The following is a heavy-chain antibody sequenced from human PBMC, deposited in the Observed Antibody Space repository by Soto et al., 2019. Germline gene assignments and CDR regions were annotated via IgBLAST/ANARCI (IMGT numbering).Heavy chain of an antibody. CDR2: IYYSGST. V-gene: IGHV4-59*01. J-gene: IGHJ4*01. CDR3: ARYATSYGSGTYTFDY. Sequence: HVQLQESGPGLVKPSETLSLTCTVSGGSISSYYWSWIRQPPGKGLEWIGYIYYSGSTNYNPSLKGRITLSGNPSKNQFSLTRSYVTAADTAVDYCARYATSYGSGTYTFDYWCHGSLVTVAT. CDR1: GGSISSYY. D-gene: IGHD3-10*01.